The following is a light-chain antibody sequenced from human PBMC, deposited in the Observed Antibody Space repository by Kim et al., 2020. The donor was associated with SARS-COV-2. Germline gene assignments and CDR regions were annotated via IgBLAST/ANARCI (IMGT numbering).Light chain of an antibody. CDR2: YDS. Sequence: PGKAARITCGGNNIGSKSVHWYQQKPGQAPVLVIYYDSDRPSGIPERFSGSNSGNTATLTISRVEAGDEADYYCQVWDSSSDLWVFGGGTKLTVL. V-gene: IGLV3-21*04. CDR1: NIGSKS. J-gene: IGLJ3*02. CDR3: QVWDSSSDLWV.